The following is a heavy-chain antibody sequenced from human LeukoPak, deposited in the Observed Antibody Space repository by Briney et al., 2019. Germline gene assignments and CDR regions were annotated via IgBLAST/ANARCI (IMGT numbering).Heavy chain of an antibody. D-gene: IGHD3-10*01. CDR2: VSHSGST. J-gene: IGHJ5*02. V-gene: IGHV4-38-2*02. CDR3: PISGFGELLSHNWFDP. Sequence: KPSETLSLTCTVSGYSISSGYYWGWIRQPPGKGLEWIGIVSHSGSTYYNPSLKNRITISVDTSKNQFSLKLSSATAADTAVYYCPISGFGELLSHNWFDPWGQGTLVTVSS. CDR1: GYSISSGYY.